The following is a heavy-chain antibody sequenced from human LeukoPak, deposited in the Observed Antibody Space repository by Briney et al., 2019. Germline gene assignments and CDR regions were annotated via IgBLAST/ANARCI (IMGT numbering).Heavy chain of an antibody. Sequence: GGSLRLSCAASGFTFSSYAMHWVRQAPGKGLEWVAVISYDGSNKYYADSVKGRFTISRDNSKNTLYLQMNSLRAEDTAVYYCARDTMVRGVTVPFDYWGQGTLVTVSS. CDR2: ISYDGSNK. D-gene: IGHD3-10*01. J-gene: IGHJ4*02. CDR1: GFTFSSYA. V-gene: IGHV3-30*04. CDR3: ARDTMVRGVTVPFDY.